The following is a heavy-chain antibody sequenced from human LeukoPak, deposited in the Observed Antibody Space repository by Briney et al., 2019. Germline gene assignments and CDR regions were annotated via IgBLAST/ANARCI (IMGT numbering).Heavy chain of an antibody. D-gene: IGHD6-13*01. J-gene: IGHJ3*02. V-gene: IGHV1-58*02. CDR2: IVVGSGNT. CDR3: AASSSSWYGSGAFDI. Sequence: GASVRVSCKASGFTFTSSAMQWVRQARGQRLEWIGWIVVGSGNTNYAQKFQERVTITRDMSTSTAYMELSSLRSEDTAVYYCAASSSSWYGSGAFDIWGQGTMVTVSS. CDR1: GFTFTSSA.